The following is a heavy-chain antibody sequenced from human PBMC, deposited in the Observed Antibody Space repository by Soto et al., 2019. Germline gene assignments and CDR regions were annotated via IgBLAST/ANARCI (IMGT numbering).Heavy chain of an antibody. D-gene: IGHD1-1*01. V-gene: IGHV5-51*01. CDR1: GYSFTSYW. CDR3: AVSYLEMATTNPLDY. Sequence: GESLKISCKGSGYSFTSYWIGWVRQMPGKGLEWMGIIYPGDSDTRYSPSLQGQVTISADKSISTAYLQWSSLKASDTAMYYCAVSYLEMATTNPLDYWGQGTLVTVSS. J-gene: IGHJ4*02. CDR2: IYPGDSDT.